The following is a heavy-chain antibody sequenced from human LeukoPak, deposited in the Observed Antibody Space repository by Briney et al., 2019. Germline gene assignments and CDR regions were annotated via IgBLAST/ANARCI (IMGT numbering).Heavy chain of an antibody. CDR1: GFTFSSYS. J-gene: IGHJ6*03. CDR2: ISSSSSTI. CDR3: ARVGARINSGSYYDYYYYYMDV. V-gene: IGHV3-48*01. Sequence: GSLILSCAASGFTFSSYSMNWVRQAPGKGLEWVSYISSSSSTIYYADSVKGRFTISRDNAKNSLYLQMNSLRAEDTAVYYCARVGARINSGSYYDYYYYYMDVWGKGTTVTVSS. D-gene: IGHD1-26*01.